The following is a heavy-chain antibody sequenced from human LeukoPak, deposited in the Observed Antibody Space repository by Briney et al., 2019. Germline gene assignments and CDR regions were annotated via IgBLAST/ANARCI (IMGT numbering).Heavy chain of an antibody. D-gene: IGHD3-10*01. CDR2: ISGSGGSA. J-gene: IGHJ4*02. V-gene: IGHV3-23*01. CDR1: GFTFSSYA. CDR3: AKDSSYYGSGTYMY. Sequence: GGSLRLSCAGSGFTFSSYAVSWVRQAPGKGLEWVSAISGSGGSAYYADSMKGRFTISRDNSKNTLYLHLNSLRAEDTAMYYCAKDSSYYGSGTYMYWGQGTLVTVSS.